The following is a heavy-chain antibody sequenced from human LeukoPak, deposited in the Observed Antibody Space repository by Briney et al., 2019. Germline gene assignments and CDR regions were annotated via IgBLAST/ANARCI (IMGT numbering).Heavy chain of an antibody. D-gene: IGHD3-22*01. Sequence: GGSLRPSCAASGFTVSSNYMSWVRQAPGKGLEWVSVIYSGGSTYYADSVKGRFTISRDNSKNTLDLQMNSLRAEDTAVYYCARYYYDPSGRDNWFDPWGQGTLVTVSS. J-gene: IGHJ5*02. CDR1: GFTVSSNY. CDR2: IYSGGST. CDR3: ARYYYDPSGRDNWFDP. V-gene: IGHV3-53*01.